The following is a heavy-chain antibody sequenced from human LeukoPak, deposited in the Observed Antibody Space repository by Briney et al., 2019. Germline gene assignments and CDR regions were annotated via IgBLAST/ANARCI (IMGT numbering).Heavy chain of an antibody. D-gene: IGHD6-13*01. CDR1: GGTFSSYA. V-gene: IGHV1-69*05. CDR3: ARDRESGSSWYGVDYYYYYMDV. J-gene: IGHJ6*03. CDR2: IIPIFGTA. Sequence: ASVKVSCKASGGTFSSYAISWVRQAPGQGLEWTGGIIPIFGTANYAQKFQGRVTITTDESTSTAYMELSSLRSEDTAVYYCARDRESGSSWYGVDYYYYYMDVWGKGTTVTVSS.